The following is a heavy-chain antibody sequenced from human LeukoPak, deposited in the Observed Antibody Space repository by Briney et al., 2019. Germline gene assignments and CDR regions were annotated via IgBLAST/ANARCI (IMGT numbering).Heavy chain of an antibody. CDR3: ARTKRSSGYDGY. V-gene: IGHV1-18*01. CDR1: GGTFSSYA. Sequence: ASVKVSCKASGGTFSSYAISWVRQAPGQGLEWMGWISAYNGNTNYAQKLLGRVTMTTDTSTSTAYMELRSLRSDDTAVYYCARTKRSSGYDGYWGQGTLVTVSS. CDR2: ISAYNGNT. J-gene: IGHJ4*02. D-gene: IGHD3-22*01.